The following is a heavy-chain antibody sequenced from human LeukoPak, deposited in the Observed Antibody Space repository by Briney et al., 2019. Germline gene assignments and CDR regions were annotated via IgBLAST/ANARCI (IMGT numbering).Heavy chain of an antibody. D-gene: IGHD1-26*01. CDR3: ARDVQYTTRNYYYGMDV. CDR1: GGTFSSYA. CDR2: IIPIFGTA. V-gene: IGHV1-69*13. J-gene: IGHJ6*02. Sequence: SVKVSCKASGGTFSSYAISWVRQAPGQGLEWMGGIIPIFGTANYAQKFQGRVTITADESTSTAYMELSSLRSEDTAVYYCARDVQYTTRNYYYGMDVWGQGTTVTVSS.